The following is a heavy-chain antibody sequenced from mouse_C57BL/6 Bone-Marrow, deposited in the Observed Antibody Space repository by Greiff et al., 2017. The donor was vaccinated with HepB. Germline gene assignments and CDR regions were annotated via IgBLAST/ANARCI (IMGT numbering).Heavy chain of an antibody. CDR1: GYTFTDYY. CDR3: AREDDYDEAWFAY. Sequence: VQLQQSGPELVKPGASVKISCKASGYTFTDYYINWVKQRPGQGLEWIGWIFPGSGSTYYNEKFKGKATLTVDKSSSTAYMLLSSLTSEDSAVYFCAREDDYDEAWFAYWGQGTRVTVSA. V-gene: IGHV1-75*01. J-gene: IGHJ3*01. CDR2: IFPGSGST. D-gene: IGHD2-4*01.